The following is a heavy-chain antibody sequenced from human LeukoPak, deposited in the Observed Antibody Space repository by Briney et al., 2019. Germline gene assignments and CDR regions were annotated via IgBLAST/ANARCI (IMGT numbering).Heavy chain of an antibody. J-gene: IGHJ6*02. Sequence: GGSLRLSCSASGFTFINSWMSWVRQAPGKGLEWVANINHEGGNIYYVDSVKGRFTISRDNARNSLSLQLNSLRAEDTAVYYCATYINWVAGDVWGQGTTVTVSS. D-gene: IGHD1-14*01. CDR3: ATYINWVAGDV. V-gene: IGHV3-7*01. CDR2: INHEGGNI. CDR1: GFTFINSW.